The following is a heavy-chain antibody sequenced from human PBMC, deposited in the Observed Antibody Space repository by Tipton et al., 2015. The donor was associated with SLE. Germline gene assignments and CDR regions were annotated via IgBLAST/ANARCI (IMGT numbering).Heavy chain of an antibody. Sequence: TLSLTCTVSGGSISSYYWSWIRQPTGKGLEWIGYIYYSGSTNYNPSLKRRVTISVDTSKNQFSLKLSSVAAADTAVYYCARDLSILWKGAFDIWGQGTMVTVSS. CDR3: ARDLSILWKGAFDI. V-gene: IGHV4-59*01. CDR2: IYYSGST. J-gene: IGHJ3*02. D-gene: IGHD2-21*01. CDR1: GGSISSYY.